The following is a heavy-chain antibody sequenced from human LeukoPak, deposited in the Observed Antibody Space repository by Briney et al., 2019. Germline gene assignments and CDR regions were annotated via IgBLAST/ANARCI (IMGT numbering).Heavy chain of an antibody. V-gene: IGHV3-21*01. J-gene: IGHJ4*02. D-gene: IGHD3-10*01. Sequence: GGSLRLSCAASGFTFSSYNSNWVRQAPGKGLRWVSYFSNSSTYIYYADTVKGRFTISRDIAKNSLYLQMNSLRADDTAVYYCAGCVVRGGFFDCWGQGTLVSVSS. CDR1: GFTFSSYN. CDR3: AGCVVRGGFFDC. CDR2: FSNSSTYI.